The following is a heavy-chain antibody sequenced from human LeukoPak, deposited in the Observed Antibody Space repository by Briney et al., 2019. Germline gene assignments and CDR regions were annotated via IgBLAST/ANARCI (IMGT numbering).Heavy chain of an antibody. Sequence: PGGSLRLSCAAPGFTFSDYYMSWIRQAPGKGLEWVSYISSSGSTIYYADSVKGRFTISRDNAKNSLYLQMNSLRAEDTAVYYCARESIFGVVIIPGNWFDPWGQGTLVTVSS. CDR1: GFTFSDYY. CDR2: ISSSGSTI. J-gene: IGHJ5*02. CDR3: ARESIFGVVIIPGNWFDP. D-gene: IGHD3-3*01. V-gene: IGHV3-11*04.